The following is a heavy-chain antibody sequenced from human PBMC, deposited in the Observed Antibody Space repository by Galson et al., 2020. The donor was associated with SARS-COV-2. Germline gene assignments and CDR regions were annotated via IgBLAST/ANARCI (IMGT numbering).Heavy chain of an antibody. CDR3: AKDSHPYYYDSSGYNPNYFDS. CDR2: MNGGGGKT. Sequence: GGSLRLSCAASGFTFNDYAMTWVRQTPGKGLEWVSTMNGGGGKTFYADSVKGRVTVYRDNFKSTLYLQITNLRAEDTATYYCAKDSHPYYYDSSGYNPNYFDSWGQGTLVTVSS. D-gene: IGHD3-22*01. V-gene: IGHV3-23*01. J-gene: IGHJ4*02. CDR1: GFTFNDYA.